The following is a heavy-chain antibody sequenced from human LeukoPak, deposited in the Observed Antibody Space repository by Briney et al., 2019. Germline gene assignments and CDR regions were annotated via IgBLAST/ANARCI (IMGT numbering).Heavy chain of an antibody. V-gene: IGHV3-7*03. CDR1: GFTFSSYW. CDR3: ARDHSSYDFDY. J-gene: IGHJ4*02. CDR2: IKQDGSEK. Sequence: GGSLRLSCAASGFTFSSYWMSWVRQAPGKGLEWVANIKQDGSEKYYVDSVKGRFTISRDDAKNSLYLQMNSLRAEDTAVYYCARDHSSYDFDYWGQGTLVTVSS. D-gene: IGHD5-18*01.